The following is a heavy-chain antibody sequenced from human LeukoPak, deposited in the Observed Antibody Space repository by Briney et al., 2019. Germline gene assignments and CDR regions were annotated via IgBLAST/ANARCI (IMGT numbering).Heavy chain of an antibody. V-gene: IGHV3-30*02. D-gene: IGHD2-2*01. CDR2: IRYDGSNK. Sequence: GGSLRLSCTPSGFTFENYAMHWVRQAPGKGLEWVAFIRYDGSNKYYADSVKGRFTISRDNSKNTLYLQMNSLRAEDTAVYYCAKVTVGYCSSTSCYDLDYWGQGTLVTVSS. J-gene: IGHJ4*02. CDR1: GFTFENYA. CDR3: AKVTVGYCSSTSCYDLDY.